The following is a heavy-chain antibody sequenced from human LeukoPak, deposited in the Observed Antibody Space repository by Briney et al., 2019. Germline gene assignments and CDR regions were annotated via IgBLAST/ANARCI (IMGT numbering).Heavy chain of an antibody. V-gene: IGHV3-48*02. CDR3: ASSGSYRFDY. D-gene: IGHD1-26*01. Sequence: TGGSLRLSCAASGFTFRSYGMNWVRQAPGKGLEWVSHITASGTAMFYADSVKGRFTISRDNAKNSLYLQMNSLRDEDTAVYYCASSGSYRFDYWGQGTLVTVSS. J-gene: IGHJ4*02. CDR1: GFTFRSYG. CDR2: ITASGTAM.